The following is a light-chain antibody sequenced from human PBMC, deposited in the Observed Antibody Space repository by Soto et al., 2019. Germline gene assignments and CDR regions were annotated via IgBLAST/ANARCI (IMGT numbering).Light chain of an antibody. Sequence: QSALTQPASASGSPGQSITISCTGTSSDVGSYNLVSWYQQHPGKAPKLMIYEGSKRPSGVSNRFSGSKSGNTASLTISGLQAEDEADYYCCSYAGSSTFVVVFGGGTKVTVL. CDR2: EGS. CDR1: SSDVGSYNL. CDR3: CSYAGSSTFVVV. V-gene: IGLV2-23*03. J-gene: IGLJ2*01.